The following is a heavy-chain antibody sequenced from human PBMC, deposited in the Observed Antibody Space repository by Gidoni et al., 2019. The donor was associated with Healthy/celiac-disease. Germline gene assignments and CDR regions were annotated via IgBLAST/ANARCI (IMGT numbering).Heavy chain of an antibody. CDR1: GFTFSSYS. J-gene: IGHJ4*02. D-gene: IGHD3-9*01. V-gene: IGHV3-21*01. CDR3: ARAHEPRYDILTGYYPY. Sequence: EVQLVESGGGLVKPGGSLRLSCAASGFTFSSYSMNWFRQAPGKGLEWVSSISISSSYIYYADSVKGRFTISRDNAKNSLYLQMNSLRAEDTAVYYCARAHEPRYDILTGYYPYWGQGTLVTVSS. CDR2: ISISSSYI.